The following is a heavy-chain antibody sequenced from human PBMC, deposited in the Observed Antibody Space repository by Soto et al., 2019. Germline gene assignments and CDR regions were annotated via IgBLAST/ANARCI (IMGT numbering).Heavy chain of an antibody. CDR1: GFTFSSYN. CDR2: ISSSSSYI. Sequence: GGSLRLSCAASGFTFSSYNMNWVRQAPGKGLEWVSSISSSSSYIYYADSMKGRFTISRDNAKNSLYLQMNSLRAEDTAVYYCARDYHGPVDTAMRTDQNTGGFDYWGQGTLVTVSS. V-gene: IGHV3-21*01. D-gene: IGHD5-18*01. CDR3: ARDYHGPVDTAMRTDQNTGGFDY. J-gene: IGHJ4*02.